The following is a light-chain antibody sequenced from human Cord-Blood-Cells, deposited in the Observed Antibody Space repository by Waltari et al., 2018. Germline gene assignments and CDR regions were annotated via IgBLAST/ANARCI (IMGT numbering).Light chain of an antibody. V-gene: IGLV2-14*01. CDR2: DVS. J-gene: IGLJ1*01. Sequence: QSVLIQPVSVPGSPDQSVTLYAPGTTNDVGGANYVSWYQQHPGKAPKLMIYDVSNRPSGVSNRFSGSKSGNTASLTISGLQAEDEADYYCSSYTSSSTYVFGTGTKVTVL. CDR3: SSYTSSSTYV. CDR1: TNDVGGANY.